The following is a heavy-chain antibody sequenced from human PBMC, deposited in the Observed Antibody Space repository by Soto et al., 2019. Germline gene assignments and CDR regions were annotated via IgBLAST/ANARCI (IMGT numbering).Heavy chain of an antibody. CDR3: ARDQLEGNWFDP. CDR1: GGSISSYY. D-gene: IGHD1-1*01. J-gene: IGHJ5*02. Sequence: SETLSLTCTVSGGSISSYYLSWIRQPPGKGLEWIGYIYYSGSTNYNPSLKSRVTISVDTSKNQFSLKLTSVTAADTAVYYCARDQLEGNWFDPWGQGTLVTVS. CDR2: IYYSGST. V-gene: IGHV4-59*12.